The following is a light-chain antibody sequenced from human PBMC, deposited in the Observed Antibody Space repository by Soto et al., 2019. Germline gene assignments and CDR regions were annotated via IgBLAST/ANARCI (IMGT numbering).Light chain of an antibody. CDR1: QTINNY. Sequence: DIQMTQSPSSLSASVGDRVTITCRASQTINNYLNWYQQKPGKAPKLLIYAASSLQSGVPSRFSGSGSGTDFTLTISSPQAEDSATYFCQESITAPLTFGGGTKVDIK. J-gene: IGKJ4*01. CDR3: QESITAPLT. V-gene: IGKV1-39*01. CDR2: AAS.